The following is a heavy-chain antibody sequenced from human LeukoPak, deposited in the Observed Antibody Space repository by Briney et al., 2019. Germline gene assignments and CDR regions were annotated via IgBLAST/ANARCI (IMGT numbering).Heavy chain of an antibody. V-gene: IGHV1-8*01. CDR2: MNPNSGNT. J-gene: IGHJ6*02. CDR3: ARDTTYSSSWYSSDRTYYYGMDV. D-gene: IGHD6-13*01. Sequence: VASVKVSCKASGYTFTSYDINWVRQATGQGLEWMGWMNPNSGNTGYAQKFQGRVSMTRNTSISTAYMELSSLRSEDTAVYYCARDTTYSSSWYSSDRTYYYGMDVWGQGTTVTVSS. CDR1: GYTFTSYD.